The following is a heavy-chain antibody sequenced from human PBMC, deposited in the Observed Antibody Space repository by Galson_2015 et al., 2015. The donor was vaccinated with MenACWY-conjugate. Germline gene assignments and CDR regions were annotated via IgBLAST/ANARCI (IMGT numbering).Heavy chain of an antibody. Sequence: SLRLSCAASGFTLNNYWMTWVRQAPGKGLEWVANINVDGSEENYMDSVRGRFTISRDNAKNSLFLQVNTLRAEDTAVYYCARGTLAVAGTDYWGQGTLVTVSS. CDR2: INVDGSEE. V-gene: IGHV3-7*01. D-gene: IGHD6-19*01. CDR1: GFTLNNYW. J-gene: IGHJ4*02. CDR3: ARGTLAVAGTDY.